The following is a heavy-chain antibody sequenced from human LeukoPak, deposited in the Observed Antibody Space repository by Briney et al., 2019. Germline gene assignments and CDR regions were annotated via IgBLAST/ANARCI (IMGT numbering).Heavy chain of an antibody. CDR3: ASKGAGHCYDASCMGSFDL. Sequence: ASVKVSCKASGYPFIDYYLHWVRQAPGQGLEWMGCINPNTGDTNSAQNFQGRVIMTRDTSITTAYMELSRLKSNDTALYYCASKGAGHCYDASCMGSFDLWGQGTTVAVSS. CDR2: INPNTGDT. CDR1: GYPFIDYY. D-gene: IGHD2-15*01. J-gene: IGHJ3*01. V-gene: IGHV1-2*02.